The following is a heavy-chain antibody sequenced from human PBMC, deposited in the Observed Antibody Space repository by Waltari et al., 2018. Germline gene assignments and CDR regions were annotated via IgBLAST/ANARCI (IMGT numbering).Heavy chain of an antibody. D-gene: IGHD3-10*01. J-gene: IGHJ4*02. V-gene: IGHV3-7*03. Sequence: EVQLVESGGGLVQPGGSLRLSWEVSEFAFRTYWMTWFRQASGRGLEWVANINYDGSEKHYVDSVKGRFTISRDNARNSLYLQMNSLRAEDTAVYYCATYRWLGYWGQGTLVTVSS. CDR2: INYDGSEK. CDR3: ATYRWLGY. CDR1: EFAFRTYW.